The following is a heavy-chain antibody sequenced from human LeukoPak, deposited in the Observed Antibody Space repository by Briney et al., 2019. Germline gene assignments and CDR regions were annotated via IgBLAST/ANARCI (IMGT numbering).Heavy chain of an antibody. CDR1: GFTSSSYW. CDR3: ARAPSEIGGYYPEYFRH. CDR2: IKSDGST. V-gene: IGHV3-74*01. J-gene: IGHJ1*01. Sequence: GGSLRLSCAASGFTSSSYWMHWVRQAPGKGLVCVSRIKSDGSTNYADSVKGRFTISRDNAQNTVSLQMNSLRAEDTGVYYCARAPSEIGGYYPEYFRHWGQGTLVTVSS. D-gene: IGHD3-22*01.